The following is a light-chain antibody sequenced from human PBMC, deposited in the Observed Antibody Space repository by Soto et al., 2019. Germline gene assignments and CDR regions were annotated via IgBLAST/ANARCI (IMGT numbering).Light chain of an antibody. J-gene: IGKJ1*01. CDR2: AAS. CDR1: QSISSF. CDR3: QQSYSIWWT. Sequence: DIQMTQSPSSLSTSVGDRVTISCRTSQSISSFLHWFQQKPGKAPKLLIYAASSLQSGVPSRFSGSGSGTNFTLTIDSLQPEDFATYYCQQSYSIWWTFGQGTKVDI. V-gene: IGKV1-39*01.